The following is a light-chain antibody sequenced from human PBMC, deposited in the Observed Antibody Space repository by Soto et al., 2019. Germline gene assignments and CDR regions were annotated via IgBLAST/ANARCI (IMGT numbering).Light chain of an antibody. J-gene: IGKJ1*01. CDR3: QQYNNWWT. CDR1: QSVSSSY. Sequence: EIVMTQSPATLSVSRGERATLSSRASQSVSSSYLAWYQQKPGQAPRLLIYDASSRATGIPARFSGSGSGTEFTLTISSLQSEDFAVYYCQQYNNWWTFGQGTKVDI. CDR2: DAS. V-gene: IGKV3D-15*01.